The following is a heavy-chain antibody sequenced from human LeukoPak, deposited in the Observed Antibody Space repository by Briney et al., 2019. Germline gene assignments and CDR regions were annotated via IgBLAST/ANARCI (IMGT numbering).Heavy chain of an antibody. CDR1: GFTFSSYS. CDR3: ARVHDFWSFDY. CDR2: ITSSSGYI. V-gene: IGHV3-21*01. J-gene: IGHJ4*02. D-gene: IGHD3-3*01. Sequence: GGSLRLSRAASGFTFSSYSMNWVRQAPGKGLEWVSSITSSSGYIYYADSVKGRFTISRDNAKNSLYLQMNSLRAEDTAVYYCARVHDFWSFDYWGQGTLVTVSS.